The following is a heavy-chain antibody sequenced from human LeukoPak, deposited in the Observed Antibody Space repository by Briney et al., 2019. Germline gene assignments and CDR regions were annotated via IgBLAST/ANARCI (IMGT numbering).Heavy chain of an antibody. J-gene: IGHJ4*02. Sequence: GGSLRLSCAASGFTFSTYAMYWVRQAPGRGLEYVSAISTDGGGTYYANSVKGRFTISRDNSKNTLYLQMGSLRAEDMAVYYCARYSSGSCYDYWGQGTLVTVSS. D-gene: IGHD6-13*01. CDR3: ARYSSGSCYDY. CDR2: ISTDGGGT. CDR1: GFTFSTYA. V-gene: IGHV3-64*01.